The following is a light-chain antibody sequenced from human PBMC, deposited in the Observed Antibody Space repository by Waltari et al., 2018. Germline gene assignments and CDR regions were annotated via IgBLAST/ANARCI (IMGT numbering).Light chain of an antibody. J-gene: IGKJ1*01. CDR2: DAS. Sequence: EVVLTQSPATLSLSPGERATLSCRASHSISKFLAWYQQTPGQAPRLLIYDASARPPGSPARCSGSGSGTDLTLTISSLEHEDFAVYYCQQRTDWLWTFGQGTKVEIK. CDR3: QQRTDWLWT. V-gene: IGKV3-11*01. CDR1: HSISKF.